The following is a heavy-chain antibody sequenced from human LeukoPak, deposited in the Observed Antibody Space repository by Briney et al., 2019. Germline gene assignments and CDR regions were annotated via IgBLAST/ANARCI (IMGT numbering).Heavy chain of an antibody. CDR1: GFTFSSYW. CDR2: INSDGSST. Sequence: GGSLGLSCAASGFTFSSYWMHWVRHAPGKGLVWVSRINSDGSSTSYADSVKGRFTISRHNAKNTLYLQMNSLRAEDTAVYYCARDPRWELHSFDYWGQGTLVTVSS. D-gene: IGHD1-26*01. J-gene: IGHJ4*02. CDR3: ARDPRWELHSFDY. V-gene: IGHV3-74*01.